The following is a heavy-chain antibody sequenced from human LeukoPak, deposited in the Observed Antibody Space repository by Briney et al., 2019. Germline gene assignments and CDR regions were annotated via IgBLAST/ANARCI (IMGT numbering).Heavy chain of an antibody. CDR3: ARDLQMMNHRYSSGDY. D-gene: IGHD6-19*01. V-gene: IGHV3-30-3*01. Sequence: GGSLRLSCAASGFTFSSYAMHWVRQAPGKGLEWVAVISYDGSNKYYADSVKGRFTISRDNSKNTLYLQMNSLRAEDTAVYYCARDLQMMNHRYSSGDYWGQGTLVTVSS. CDR2: ISYDGSNK. J-gene: IGHJ4*02. CDR1: GFTFSSYA.